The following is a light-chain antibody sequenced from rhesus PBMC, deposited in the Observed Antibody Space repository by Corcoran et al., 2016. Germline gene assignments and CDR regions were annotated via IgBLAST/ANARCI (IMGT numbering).Light chain of an antibody. J-gene: IGKJ1*01. CDR2: DAS. CDR3: LHHNNYPWT. Sequence: DIQMTQSPSSLSASVGDTVTITCRASQDISSYLNWFQHKPGKAPNLLIYDASSLQSGGPSRFSGCGSGTDFTLTISSLQPKDFATYFCLHHNNYPWTFGQGTKVEIK. V-gene: IGKV1-28*03. CDR1: QDISSY.